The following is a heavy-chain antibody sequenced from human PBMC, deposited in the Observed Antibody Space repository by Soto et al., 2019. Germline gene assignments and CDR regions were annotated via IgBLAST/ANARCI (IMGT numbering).Heavy chain of an antibody. CDR1: GGSISSGGYY. D-gene: IGHD3-10*01. V-gene: IGHV4-31*03. J-gene: IGHJ5*02. CDR2: IYYSGST. Sequence: QVQLQESGPGLVKPSQTLSLTCTVSGGSISSGGYYWSWIRQHPGKGLEWIGYIYYSGSTYYNPSLKVRVTISVDTSKNQFSLKLRFVTASDADVYHCAREVQSGWFDPWGQGTLVTVYS. CDR3: AREVQSGWFDP.